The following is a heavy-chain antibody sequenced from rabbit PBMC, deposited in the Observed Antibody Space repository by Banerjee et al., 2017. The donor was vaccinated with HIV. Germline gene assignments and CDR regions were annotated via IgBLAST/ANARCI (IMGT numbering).Heavy chain of an antibody. CDR2: IYISSGRT. CDR1: GSDISSNA. J-gene: IGHJ4*01. D-gene: IGHD3-1*01. CDR3: ARDPPGSVDVDL. Sequence: QEQLVESGGGLVQPEGSLTLTCKASGSDISSNAMCWVRQAPGKGLELIACIYISSGRTRYASWLNGRFTISRSTSLNTVDLKMTSLTAADTATYFCARDPPGSVDVDLWGPGTLVTVS. V-gene: IGHV1S47*01.